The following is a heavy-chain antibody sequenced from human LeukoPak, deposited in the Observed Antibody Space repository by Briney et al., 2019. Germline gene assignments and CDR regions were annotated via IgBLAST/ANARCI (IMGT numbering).Heavy chain of an antibody. D-gene: IGHD3-22*01. J-gene: IGHJ4*02. CDR3: ARRYDSSGYLDY. CDR1: GYTFTSYG. V-gene: IGHV1-8*02. CDR2: MNPNSGNT. Sequence: ASVKVSCKASGYTFTSYGISWVRQATGQGLEWMGWMNPNSGNTGYAQKFQGRVTMTRNTSISTAYMELSSLRSEDTAVYYCARRYDSSGYLDYWGQGTLVTVSS.